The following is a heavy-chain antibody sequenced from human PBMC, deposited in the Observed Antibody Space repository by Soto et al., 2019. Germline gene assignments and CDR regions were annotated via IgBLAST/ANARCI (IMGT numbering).Heavy chain of an antibody. V-gene: IGHV4-39*01. Sequence: SETLSLTCAVYGGPLRSQNYFWGWVRQPPGKGLEWVGTVYYTGKTYVNPSLTSRVTLSLDTPKSQFYVSLSSETAADTAVYYCAGYCCGRMNCPFDDWGQGVLVTVYS. CDR2: VYYTGKT. CDR3: AGYCCGRMNCPFDD. CDR1: GGPLRSQNYF. D-gene: IGHD2-21*01. J-gene: IGHJ4*02.